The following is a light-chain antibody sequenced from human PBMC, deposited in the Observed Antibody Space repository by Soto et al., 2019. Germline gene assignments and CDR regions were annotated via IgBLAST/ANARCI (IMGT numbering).Light chain of an antibody. CDR1: QSVSSSY. CDR3: QQYGSSPGT. CDR2: GAS. J-gene: IGKJ1*01. V-gene: IGKV3-20*01. Sequence: EIVLTQSPGTLSLSPGERATLSCRASQSVSSSYLAWYQQKPGQAPRLLSYGASSRATGIPDRFSGSGSGTDFTLTISRLEPEDFAVYYCQQYGSSPGTFGQVTKVEIK.